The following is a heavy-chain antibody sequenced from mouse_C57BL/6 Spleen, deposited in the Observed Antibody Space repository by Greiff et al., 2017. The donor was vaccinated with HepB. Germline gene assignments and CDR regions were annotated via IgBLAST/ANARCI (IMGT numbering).Heavy chain of an antibody. CDR3: ARGSGNYGSFDY. D-gene: IGHD2-1*01. V-gene: IGHV3-6*01. Sequence: ESGPGLVKPSQSLSLTCSVTGYSITSGYYWNWIRQFPGNKLEWMGYISYDGSNNYNPSLKNQIPITRNTSKNQFFLKLNSGTTEDTATYYYARGSGNYGSFDYWGQGTTLTVSS. J-gene: IGHJ2*01. CDR1: GYSITSGYY. CDR2: ISYDGSN.